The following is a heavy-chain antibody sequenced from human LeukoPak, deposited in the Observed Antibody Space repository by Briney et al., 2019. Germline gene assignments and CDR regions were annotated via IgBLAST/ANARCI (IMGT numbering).Heavy chain of an antibody. CDR1: GFTFSSYW. V-gene: IGHV3-74*01. D-gene: IGHD3-3*01. CDR3: ARAPDAYYDFWSGYFYYYYMDV. Sequence: PWGSLRLSCAASGFTFSSYWMHWVRQAPGKGLVWVSRINSDGSSTSYADSVKGRFTISRDNAKNTLHLQMNSLRAEDTAVYYCARAPDAYYDFWSGYFYYYYMDVWGKGTTVTVSS. CDR2: INSDGSST. J-gene: IGHJ6*03.